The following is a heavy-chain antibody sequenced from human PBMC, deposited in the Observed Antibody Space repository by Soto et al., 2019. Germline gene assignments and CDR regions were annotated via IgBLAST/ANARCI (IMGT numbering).Heavy chain of an antibody. Sequence: EVQLVESGGGLVQPGGSLRLSCAASGFTFSSYEMNWVRQAPGKGLEWVSAISGSGGSTYYADSVKGRFTISRDNSKNTLYLQMNSLRAEDTAVYYCAKGGSGWVLGGMDVWGQGTTVTVSS. D-gene: IGHD6-19*01. J-gene: IGHJ6*02. CDR2: ISGSGGST. CDR3: AKGGSGWVLGGMDV. V-gene: IGHV3-23*04. CDR1: GFTFSSYE.